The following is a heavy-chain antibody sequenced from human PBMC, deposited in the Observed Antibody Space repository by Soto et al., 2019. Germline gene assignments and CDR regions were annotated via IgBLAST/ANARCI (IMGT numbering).Heavy chain of an antibody. V-gene: IGHV4-34*01. CDR1: GGSFSGYY. CDR3: ARGRYCSSTSCYRWFDP. CDR2: INHSGST. D-gene: IGHD2-2*01. Sequence: QVQLQQWGAGLLKPSETLSLTCAVYGGSFSGYYWSWIRQPPGKGLEWIGEINHSGSTNYNPSLKGRVTISVDTSKNQFSLKLSSVTAADTAVYYCARGRYCSSTSCYRWFDPWGQGTLVTVSS. J-gene: IGHJ5*02.